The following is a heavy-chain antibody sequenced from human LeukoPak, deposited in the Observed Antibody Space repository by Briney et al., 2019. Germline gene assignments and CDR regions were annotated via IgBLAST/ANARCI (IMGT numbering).Heavy chain of an antibody. J-gene: IGHJ3*02. CDR2: IKQDGSEK. V-gene: IGHV3-7*01. D-gene: IGHD3-22*01. Sequence: GGSLRLSCAASGFTFSSYWMSWVRQAPGKGLEWVANIKQDGSEKYYVDSVKGRFTISRDNAKNSLYLQMNSLRAEDTAVYYCARDVTMIVVVDAFDIWGQGTMVTVSS. CDR3: ARDVTMIVVVDAFDI. CDR1: GFTFSSYW.